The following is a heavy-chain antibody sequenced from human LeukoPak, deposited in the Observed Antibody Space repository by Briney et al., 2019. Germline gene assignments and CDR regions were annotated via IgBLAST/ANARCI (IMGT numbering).Heavy chain of an antibody. J-gene: IGHJ4*02. CDR2: VYYSGST. Sequence: SETLSLTCTVSGGSISSDYWSWIRQPPGKGLEWIGYVYYSGSTNCNPSLKSRVTISVDTSKNQFSLKLSSVTAADTAVYYCARGDSSGWYYFDYWGQGTLVTVSS. CDR1: GGSISSDY. CDR3: ARGDSSGWYYFDY. V-gene: IGHV4-59*12. D-gene: IGHD6-19*01.